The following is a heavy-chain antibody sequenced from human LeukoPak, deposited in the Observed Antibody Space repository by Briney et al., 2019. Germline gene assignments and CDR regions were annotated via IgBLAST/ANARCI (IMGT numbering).Heavy chain of an antibody. Sequence: GASVKVSCEASGDTFTDYHMHWGRQAPGQGVVWMGWINPDSGGTNYAQNFQGRVTMTRDTSISTAYMELYSLRSDDTAVYYCARELGGGTTREDWFDPWGQGTLVTVSS. CDR2: INPDSGGT. CDR3: ARELGGGTTREDWFDP. V-gene: IGHV1-2*02. CDR1: GDTFTDYH. D-gene: IGHD1-1*01. J-gene: IGHJ5*02.